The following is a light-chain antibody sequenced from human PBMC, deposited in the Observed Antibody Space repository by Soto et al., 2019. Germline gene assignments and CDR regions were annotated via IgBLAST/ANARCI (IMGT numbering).Light chain of an antibody. CDR1: QSVSSSY. Sequence: EIVLTQSPGTLSLSPVERATLSCMASQSVSSSYLAWYQQKPGQAPRLLIYGASSRAAGVPDRFTGSGSGTDFTLTINRLEPEDFAVYYCQQYGSSPWTFGQGTKVDIK. J-gene: IGKJ1*01. CDR3: QQYGSSPWT. CDR2: GAS. V-gene: IGKV3-20*01.